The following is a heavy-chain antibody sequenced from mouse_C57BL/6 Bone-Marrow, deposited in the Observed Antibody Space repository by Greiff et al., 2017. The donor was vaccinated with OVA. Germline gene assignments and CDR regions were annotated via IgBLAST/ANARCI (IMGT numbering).Heavy chain of an antibody. J-gene: IGHJ1*03. CDR2: INPNNGGT. CDR3: ARDYYGSSWYFDV. CDR1: GYTFTDYY. Sequence: EVQLQQSGPELVKPGASVKISCMASGYTFTDYYMNWVKQSHGKSLEWIGDINPNNGGTSYNQKFKGKATLTVDKSSSTAYMELRSLTSEDSAVYYCARDYYGSSWYFDVWGTGTTVTVSS. D-gene: IGHD1-1*01. V-gene: IGHV1-26*01.